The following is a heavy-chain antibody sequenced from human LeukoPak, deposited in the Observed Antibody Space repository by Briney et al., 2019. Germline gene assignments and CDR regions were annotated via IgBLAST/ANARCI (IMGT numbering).Heavy chain of an antibody. CDR2: ISGSGGST. CDR1: GFTFDDYA. CDR3: AKDINRLLGY. V-gene: IGHV3-43*02. Sequence: GGSLRLSCAASGFTFDDYAMHCVRQAPGKGLEWVSLISGSGGSTYYADSVKGRFTISRDNSKNSLYLQMNSLRTEDTAFYYCAKDINRLLGYWGQGTLVTVSS. J-gene: IGHJ4*02.